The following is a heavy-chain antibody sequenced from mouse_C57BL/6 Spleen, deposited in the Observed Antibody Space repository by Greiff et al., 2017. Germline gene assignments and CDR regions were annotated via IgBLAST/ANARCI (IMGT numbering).Heavy chain of an antibody. CDR2: IDPSDSYT. Sequence: QVQLKQPGAELVMPGASVKLSCKASGYTFTSYWMHWVKQRPGQGLEWIGEIDPSDSYTNYNQKFKGKSTLTVDKSSSTAYMQLSSLTSEDSAVYYCARSGYYGSSTRYFDYWGQGTTLTVSS. D-gene: IGHD1-1*01. V-gene: IGHV1-69*01. CDR1: GYTFTSYW. CDR3: ARSGYYGSSTRYFDY. J-gene: IGHJ2*01.